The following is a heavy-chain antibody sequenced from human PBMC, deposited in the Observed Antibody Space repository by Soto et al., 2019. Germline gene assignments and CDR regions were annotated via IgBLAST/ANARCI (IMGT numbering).Heavy chain of an antibody. CDR3: ARDLPPFCSNGICFADF. CDR2: ISVSGNSA. J-gene: IGHJ4*02. CDR1: GFTFPNYA. V-gene: IGHV3-23*01. Sequence: GGSLRLSCAASGFTFPNYAMSWVRQAPGKGLEWVSAISVSGNSAYYADSVKGRFTISRDNSKNTLFLQMNSLRADDTAVYYCARDLPPFCSNGICFADFWGQGTLVTVS. D-gene: IGHD2-8*01.